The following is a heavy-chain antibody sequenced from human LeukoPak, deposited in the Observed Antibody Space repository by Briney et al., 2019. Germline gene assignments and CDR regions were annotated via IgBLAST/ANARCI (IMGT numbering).Heavy chain of an antibody. V-gene: IGHV3-30*18. CDR1: GFTFSSYG. CDR2: ISYDGSNK. Sequence: PGGSLRLSCAVSGFTFSSYGMHWVRQAPGKGLEWGAVISYDGSNKYYADSVKGRFTISRDNSKNTLYLQMHSLRAEDTAVYYCSKAYYDFWSGYYPPGYWGQGTLVTVSS. J-gene: IGHJ4*02. CDR3: SKAYYDFWSGYYPPGY. D-gene: IGHD3-3*01.